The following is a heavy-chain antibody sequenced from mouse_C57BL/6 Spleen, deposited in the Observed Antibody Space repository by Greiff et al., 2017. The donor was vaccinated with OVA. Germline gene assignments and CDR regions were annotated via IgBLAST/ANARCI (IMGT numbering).Heavy chain of an antibody. CDR2: ISSGGSYT. V-gene: IGHV5-6*01. Sequence: EVHLVESGGDLVKPGGSLKLSCAASGFTFSSYGMSWVRQTPDKRLEWVATISSGGSYTYYPDSVKGRFTISSDNAKNTLYLQMSSLKSEDTAMYYCARQRGLPLDYWGQGTTLTVSS. D-gene: IGHD2-2*01. CDR1: GFTFSSYG. CDR3: ARQRGLPLDY. J-gene: IGHJ2*01.